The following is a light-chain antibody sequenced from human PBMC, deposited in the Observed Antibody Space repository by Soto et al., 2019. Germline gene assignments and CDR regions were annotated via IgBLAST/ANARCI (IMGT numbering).Light chain of an antibody. CDR1: QSVSSSY. J-gene: IGKJ5*01. CDR3: QQYGSSPPIT. V-gene: IGKV3-20*01. Sequence: EIVLTQSPGTLSLSPGERANISCRASQSVSSSYLAWYQQKPGQAPRRLIYGASSRATGIPDRFSGSGSGTDFTLTISRLEPEDFAVYYCQQYGSSPPITFGQGTRLEIK. CDR2: GAS.